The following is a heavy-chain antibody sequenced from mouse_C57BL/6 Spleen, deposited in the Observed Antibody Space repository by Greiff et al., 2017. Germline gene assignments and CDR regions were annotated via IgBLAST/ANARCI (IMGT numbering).Heavy chain of an antibody. J-gene: IGHJ3*01. Sequence: EVQLQQSGPELVKPGASVKMSCKASGYTFTDYNMHWVKQSHGKSLEWIGYINPNNGGTSYNQKFKGKATLTVNKSSSTAYMELRSLTSEDSAVYYCARSPPYYSIPWFAYWGQGTLVTVSA. CDR3: ARSPPYYSIPWFAY. V-gene: IGHV1-22*01. CDR1: GYTFTDYN. D-gene: IGHD2-5*01. CDR2: INPNNGGT.